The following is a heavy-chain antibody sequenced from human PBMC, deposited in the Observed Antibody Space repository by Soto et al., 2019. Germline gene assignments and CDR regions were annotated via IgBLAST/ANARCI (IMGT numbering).Heavy chain of an antibody. V-gene: IGHV4-59*01. CDR1: GGSISAYY. Sequence: NPSETLSLTCTFSGGSISAYYWSWIRQPPGKGLEWTGHIYYSGSTNYSPSLKSRVTISIDTSKRQFSLKLRSVTAADTAVYYCARVGSGSYYDFDWFDPWGQGKVVTVSS. J-gene: IGHJ5*02. D-gene: IGHD1-26*01. CDR3: ARVGSGSYYDFDWFDP. CDR2: IYYSGST.